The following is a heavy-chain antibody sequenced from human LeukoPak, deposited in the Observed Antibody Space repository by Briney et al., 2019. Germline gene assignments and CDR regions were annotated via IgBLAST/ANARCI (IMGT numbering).Heavy chain of an antibody. D-gene: IGHD4-17*01. J-gene: IGHJ3*02. CDR2: IYPDDSDT. Sequence: GESLKISCKRSGYTFTSYWIGWVRQLPGKGLEWMGIIYPDDSDTRYSPSFQGQVSISADKSISTAYLQWSSLKAWDTAMYYCARTGTTPYDAFDIWGQGTLVTVSS. CDR3: ARTGTTPYDAFDI. CDR1: GYTFTSYW. V-gene: IGHV5-51*01.